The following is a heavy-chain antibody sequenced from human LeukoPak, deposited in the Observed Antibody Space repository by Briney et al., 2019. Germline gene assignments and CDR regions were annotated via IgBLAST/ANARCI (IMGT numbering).Heavy chain of an antibody. Sequence: ASVKVSCKASGYTFTSYAMNWVRQAPGQGLEWMGWINPNSGNTNFAQKFQGRVTMTRDTSISTVYMELSRLRSDDTAVFYCARGYYDSSDFEYFQHWGQGTLVTVSS. J-gene: IGHJ1*01. CDR3: ARGYYDSSDFEYFQH. CDR1: GYTFTSYA. CDR2: INPNSGNT. V-gene: IGHV1-2*02. D-gene: IGHD3-22*01.